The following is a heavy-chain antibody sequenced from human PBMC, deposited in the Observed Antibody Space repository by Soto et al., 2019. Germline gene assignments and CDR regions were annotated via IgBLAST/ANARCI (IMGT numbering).Heavy chain of an antibody. J-gene: IGHJ6*02. CDR1: GGSISSGDYY. CDR3: ARGHSSSWSSAYYYYYYGMDV. D-gene: IGHD6-13*01. Sequence: SETLSLTCTVSGGSISSGDYYWSWIRQPPGKGLEWIGYIYYSGSTYYNPSLKSRVTISVDTSKNQFSLKLSSVTAADTAVYYCARGHSSSWSSAYYYYYYGMDVWGQGTTVTVSS. CDR2: IYYSGST. V-gene: IGHV4-30-4*01.